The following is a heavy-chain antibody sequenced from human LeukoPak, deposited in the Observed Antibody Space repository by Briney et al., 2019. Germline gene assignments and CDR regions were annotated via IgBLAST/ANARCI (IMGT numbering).Heavy chain of an antibody. CDR3: AALSTMTVN. V-gene: IGHV3-23*01. D-gene: IGHD3-22*01. CDR1: GFTFSNYA. CDR2: ISGSGGST. J-gene: IGHJ4*02. Sequence: GGSLRLSCAASGFTFSNYAVSWVRQAPGKGLEWVSAISGSGGSTYYADSVRGRFTISRDNSKNTLNLQMNSLAAEDTAVFYCAALSTMTVNWGQGTLVTVSS.